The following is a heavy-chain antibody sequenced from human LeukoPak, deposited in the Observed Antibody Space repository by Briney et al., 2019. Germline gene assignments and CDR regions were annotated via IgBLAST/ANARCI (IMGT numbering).Heavy chain of an antibody. D-gene: IGHD5-24*01. CDR1: GGSISSSSYY. CDR3: ASGTAGSEEIDAFDI. Sequence: SETLSLTCTVSGGSISSSSYYWGWIRQPPGKGLEWIGSIYYSGSTYYNPSLKSRVTISVDTSKNQFSLKLSSVTAADTAVYYCASGTAGSEEIDAFDIWGQGTMVTVSS. V-gene: IGHV4-39*01. CDR2: IYYSGST. J-gene: IGHJ3*02.